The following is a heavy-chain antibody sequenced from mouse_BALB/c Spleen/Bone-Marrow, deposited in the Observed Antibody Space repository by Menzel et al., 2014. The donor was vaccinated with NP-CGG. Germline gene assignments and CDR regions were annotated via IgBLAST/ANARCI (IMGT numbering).Heavy chain of an antibody. CDR2: INPYNDGT. D-gene: IGHD2-10*02. Sequence: VHVQQSGPELVKPGASVKTSCKASGYTFTSYFMHWVKQKPGQGLEWIGYINPYNDGTKYNEKFKGKATLTSDKSSSTAYMELSSLTSEDSAVYYCARLDQRYEGYWGQGTTLTVSS. V-gene: IGHV1-14*01. CDR3: ARLDQRYEGY. CDR1: GYTFTSYF. J-gene: IGHJ2*01.